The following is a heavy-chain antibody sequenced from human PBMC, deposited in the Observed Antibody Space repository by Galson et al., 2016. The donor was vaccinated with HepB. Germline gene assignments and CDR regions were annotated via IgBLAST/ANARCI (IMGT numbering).Heavy chain of an antibody. D-gene: IGHD1-26*01. CDR3: ARDYLTYTGSYLYS. CDR2: TKTDGSDT. J-gene: IGHJ4*02. V-gene: IGHV3-74*01. Sequence: SLRLSCAASGFTFSDSYMTWVRQAPGKGLVMVARTKTDGSDTGYADSVKGRFTISRDNAKTTLYLQMNTLRAEDTAVYYCARDYLTYTGSYLYSWGQGTLVTVSS. CDR1: GFTFSDSY.